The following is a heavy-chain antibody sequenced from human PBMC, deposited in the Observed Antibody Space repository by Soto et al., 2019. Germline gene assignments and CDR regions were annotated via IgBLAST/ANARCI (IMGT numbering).Heavy chain of an antibody. CDR3: ETQGVVFLWVWKSFHISYGY. D-gene: IGHD3-10*01. CDR2: IYYSGGT. Sequence: SETLSLTCTVSGGAVSSSSYYWGWIRQPQGKGLVWIGSIYYSGGTYYNPSLKSRVTISVDTPKNQFSLKLSSVTAADTAVYYSETQGVVFLWVWKSFHISYGYWVQRTLSTVSS. V-gene: IGHV4-39*01. J-gene: IGHJ4*02. CDR1: GGAVSSSSYY.